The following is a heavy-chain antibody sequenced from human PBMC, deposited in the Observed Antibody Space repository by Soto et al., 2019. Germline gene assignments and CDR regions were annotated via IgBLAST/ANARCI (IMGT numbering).Heavy chain of an antibody. CDR2: MFYSGLT. CDR3: APLSVSLSGPYGIHV. Sequence: SETLSLTCSVSGYSVTSSDYYWAWIRQPPGKGLEWIGSMFYSGLTYYNPSFKSRVTLSVDTSKNQFSVRLNSVTAADTAVYYCAPLSVSLSGPYGIHVWGKGTTVTVSS. J-gene: IGHJ6*04. D-gene: IGHD2-15*01. CDR1: GYSVTSSDYY. V-gene: IGHV4-39*01.